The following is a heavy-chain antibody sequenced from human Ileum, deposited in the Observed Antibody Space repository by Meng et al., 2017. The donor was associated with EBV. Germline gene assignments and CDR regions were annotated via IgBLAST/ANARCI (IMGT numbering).Heavy chain of an antibody. D-gene: IGHD1-26*01. CDR2: VNYNGDS. Sequence: QVQLQTSGPGLVRPSETLSLTCTVSGASVTSSGYYWSWLRQSPGKGLEWLGYVNYNGDSTYNPSLKSRVTIFIDTSKKQFYLNLTSATAADTAIYYCARDLRVGGAFDYWGQGTLVTVSS. V-gene: IGHV4-61*08. CDR3: ARDLRVGGAFDY. J-gene: IGHJ4*02. CDR1: GASVTSSGYY.